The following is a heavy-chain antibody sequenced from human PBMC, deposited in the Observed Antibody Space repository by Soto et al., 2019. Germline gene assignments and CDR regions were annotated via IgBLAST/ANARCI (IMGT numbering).Heavy chain of an antibody. J-gene: IGHJ6*02. CDR2: ISSSSSYT. V-gene: IGHV3-11*06. D-gene: IGHD2-2*01. CDR1: GFTFSDYY. Sequence: GGSLRLSCAASGFTFSDYYMSWIRQAPGKGLEWVSYISSSSSYTNYADSVKGRFTISRDNAKNSLYLQMNSLRAEDTAVYYCARVRCSSTSRYHYYYHGMDVWGQGTTVTVSS. CDR3: ARVRCSSTSRYHYYYHGMDV.